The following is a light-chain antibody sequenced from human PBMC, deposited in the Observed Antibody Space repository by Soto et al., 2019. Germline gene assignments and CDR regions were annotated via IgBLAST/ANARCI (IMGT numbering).Light chain of an antibody. CDR1: SSNIGTSS. V-gene: IGLV1-44*01. J-gene: IGLJ1*01. Sequence: QSVLTQPPSASGSPGQTVTISCSGSSSNIGTSSVHWYKHLPGTAPKPLIYTNDQRPSGVPDRFSGSESGTSASLAISGLQSEDEADYYCAVWADSLNGHVFGAGTKLTVL. CDR2: TND. CDR3: AVWADSLNGHV.